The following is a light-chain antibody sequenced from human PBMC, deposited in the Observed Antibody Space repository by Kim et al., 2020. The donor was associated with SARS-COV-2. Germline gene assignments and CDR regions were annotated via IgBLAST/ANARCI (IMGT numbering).Light chain of an antibody. CDR2: AAS. J-gene: IGKJ4*01. CDR3: LQHNVYPLT. Sequence: ASVGDRVTTASRASEALINELVWFQQKPGKGHERLIYAASSLQSRVTSRFSGSGSGTEVTLTISSLQPEDFATYFCLQHNVYPLTFGGGTKVDSK. CDR1: EALINE. V-gene: IGKV1-17*03.